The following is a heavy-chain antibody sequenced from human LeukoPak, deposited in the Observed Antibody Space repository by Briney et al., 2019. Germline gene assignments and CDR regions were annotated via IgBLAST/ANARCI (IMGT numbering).Heavy chain of an antibody. CDR2: ISSDGNKK. V-gene: IGHV3-30-3*01. Sequence: GGSLRLSCTASGFTFDNYALHWVRQTPAKGLEWVAVISSDGNKKFYTDSVKGRFIISRGNSKNTLSLQMSSLRLEDAAVYYCARWRGEYYYDSRGYRGAIDYWGQGTLVTVSS. CDR1: GFTFDNYA. J-gene: IGHJ4*02. D-gene: IGHD3-22*01. CDR3: ARWRGEYYYDSRGYRGAIDY.